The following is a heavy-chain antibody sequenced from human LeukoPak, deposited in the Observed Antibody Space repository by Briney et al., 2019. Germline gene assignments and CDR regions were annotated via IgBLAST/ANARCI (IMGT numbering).Heavy chain of an antibody. CDR1: GFTSSNYA. J-gene: IGHJ4*02. Sequence: GGSLRLSCAASGFTSSNYAMNWVRQAPGKGLEWVSVISGTGGSTHYADSVKGRFTMSRDNSKNTVYLQMNSLRAEDTALYYCAKDSGYCSGYTCPPVYWGQGTLVTVSS. CDR2: ISGTGGST. D-gene: IGHD2-15*01. V-gene: IGHV3-23*01. CDR3: AKDSGYCSGYTCPPVY.